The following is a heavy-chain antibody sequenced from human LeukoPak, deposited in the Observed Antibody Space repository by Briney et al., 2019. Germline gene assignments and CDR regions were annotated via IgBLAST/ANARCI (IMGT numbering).Heavy chain of an antibody. D-gene: IGHD3-10*01. J-gene: IGHJ4*02. CDR2: INPNSGGT. V-gene: IGHV1-2*02. CDR3: ARDGILWFGDPGPFDY. CDR1: GYTFTSYY. Sequence: ASVKVSCKASGYTFTSYYMHWVRQAPGQGLEWMGWINPNSGGTNYAQKFQGRVTMTRDTSISTAYMELSRLRSDDTAVYYCARDGILWFGDPGPFDYWGQGTLVTVSS.